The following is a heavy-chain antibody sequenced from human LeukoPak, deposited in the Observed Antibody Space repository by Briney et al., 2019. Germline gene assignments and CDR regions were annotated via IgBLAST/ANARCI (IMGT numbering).Heavy chain of an antibody. CDR3: ARAPFDY. V-gene: IGHV1-3*01. J-gene: IGHJ4*02. CDR2: INAGNGNT. Sequence: ASVKVSCKASGYTFTNFGISWVRQAPGQRLEWMGWINAGNGNTKYSQKFQGRVTITRDTSASTAYMELSSLRSEDTAVYYCARAPFDYWGQGTLVTVSS. CDR1: GYTFTNFG.